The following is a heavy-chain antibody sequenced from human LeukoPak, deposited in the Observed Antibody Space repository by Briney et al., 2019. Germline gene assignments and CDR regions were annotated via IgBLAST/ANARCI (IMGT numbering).Heavy chain of an antibody. J-gene: IGHJ1*01. V-gene: IGHV3-7*01. Sequence: GGSLRLSCAASGFTFSTYGMNWVRQAPGKGLEWVAHINPDGRDTYYVDSVKGRFTISRDNAQNSMYLQMNSLRVEDTAVYYCTSWGDTTAEYFQRWGQGTLVTVSS. CDR3: TSWGDTTAEYFQR. CDR2: INPDGRDT. D-gene: IGHD2-21*02. CDR1: GFTFSTYG.